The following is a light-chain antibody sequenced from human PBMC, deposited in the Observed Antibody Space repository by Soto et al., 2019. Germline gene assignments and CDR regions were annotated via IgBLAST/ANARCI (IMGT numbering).Light chain of an antibody. CDR1: SSDIGTYNL. J-gene: IGLJ3*02. CDR3: CSYAGGSNLV. Sequence: QSVLTQPASVSGSPGQSITISCTGTSSDIGTYNLVSWYQHHPGNAPKLMIYEATKRPSGVSSRFSGSKSGNTASLTICGLQTEDEADYYCCSYAGGSNLVFGGGTKLTVL. V-gene: IGLV2-23*01. CDR2: EAT.